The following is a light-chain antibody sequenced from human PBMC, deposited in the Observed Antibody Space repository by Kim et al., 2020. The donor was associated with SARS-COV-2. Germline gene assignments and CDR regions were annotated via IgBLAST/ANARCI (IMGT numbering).Light chain of an antibody. V-gene: IGLV2-14*03. Sequence: QSALTQPASVSGSPGQSITISCTGTSSDIGNYNYVSWYQQHPGKAPKLMIYDVSNRPSGVSNRFSGSKSDNTASLTISGLQAEDEADYYCSSYTSSSISYVFGTGTKVTVL. J-gene: IGLJ1*01. CDR1: SSDIGNYNY. CDR3: SSYTSSSISYV. CDR2: DVS.